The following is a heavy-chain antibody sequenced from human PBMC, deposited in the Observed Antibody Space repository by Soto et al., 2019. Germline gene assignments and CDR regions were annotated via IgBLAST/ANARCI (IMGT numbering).Heavy chain of an antibody. Sequence: SVKVSCKAAGGTFSSYTITWVRQAPGQGLEWMGGIIPIFGTGNYAQKFQGRVTITADKSTSTAYMELSSLRSEDTAVYYCARGETDSSFDYWGQGTLVTVSS. V-gene: IGHV1-69*06. CDR1: GGTFSSYT. CDR2: IIPIFGTG. J-gene: IGHJ4*02. CDR3: ARGETDSSFDY. D-gene: IGHD6-13*01.